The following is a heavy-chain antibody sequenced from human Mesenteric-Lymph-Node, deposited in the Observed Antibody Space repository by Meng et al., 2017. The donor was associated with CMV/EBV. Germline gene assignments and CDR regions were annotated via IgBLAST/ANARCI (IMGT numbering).Heavy chain of an antibody. CDR2: IYPGDSDT. J-gene: IGHJ4*02. Sequence: GGSLRLSCKGSGYSFTSYWIGWVRQMPGKGLEWMGNIYPGDSDTRYSPSFQGQVTISADKSISTAYLQWSSLKASDTAMYFCARHTAAATFSGDYWGQGTLVTVSS. D-gene: IGHD2-15*01. CDR1: GYSFTSYW. CDR3: ARHTAAATFSGDY. V-gene: IGHV5-51*01.